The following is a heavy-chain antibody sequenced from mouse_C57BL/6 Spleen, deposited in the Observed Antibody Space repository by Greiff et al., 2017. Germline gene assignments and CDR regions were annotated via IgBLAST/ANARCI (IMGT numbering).Heavy chain of an antibody. CDR1: GYTFTSYW. V-gene: IGHV1-64*01. CDR3: ARSGDGYYYYAMDY. J-gene: IGHJ4*01. CDR2: IHPNSGST. Sequence: QVQLQQPGAELVKPGASVTLSCKASGYTFTSYWMHWVKQRPGQGLEWIGMIHPNSGSTNYNEKFKSKATLTVDKSSSTAYMQLSSLTSEDSAVYYCARSGDGYYYYAMDYWGQGTSVTVSS. D-gene: IGHD2-3*01.